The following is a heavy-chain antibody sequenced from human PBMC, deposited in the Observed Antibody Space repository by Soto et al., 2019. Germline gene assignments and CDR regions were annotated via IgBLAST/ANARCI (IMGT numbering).Heavy chain of an antibody. CDR3: ARAVASGPMVRGVVYFDYGMDV. CDR1: GYTFTSYG. J-gene: IGHJ6*02. V-gene: IGHV1-18*01. CDR2: ISAYNGNT. Sequence: QVQLVQSGAEVKKPGASVKVSCKASGYTFTSYGISWVRQAPGQGLEWMGWISAYNGNTNYAQKLQGRVTMTTDTSTSTAYMELRSLRSDDTAVYYCARAVASGPMVRGVVYFDYGMDVWGQGTTVTVSS. D-gene: IGHD3-10*01.